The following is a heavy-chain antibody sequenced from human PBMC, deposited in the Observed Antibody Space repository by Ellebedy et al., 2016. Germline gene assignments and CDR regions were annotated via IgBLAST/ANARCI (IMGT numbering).Heavy chain of an antibody. D-gene: IGHD3-22*01. CDR2: INSDGSTT. V-gene: IGHV3-74*01. J-gene: IGHJ4*02. Sequence: GESLKISCAGSGFVFSTYAMSWVRQAPGKGLVWVSRINSDGSTTSYADSVKGRFTISRDNAKNTLSLQMNSLRAEDTAVYYCVRVYMIVVAHDYWGQGTLVTVSS. CDR1: GFVFSTYA. CDR3: VRVYMIVVAHDY.